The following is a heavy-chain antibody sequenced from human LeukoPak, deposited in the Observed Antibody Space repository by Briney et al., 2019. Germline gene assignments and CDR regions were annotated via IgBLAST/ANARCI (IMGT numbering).Heavy chain of an antibody. CDR3: ARDDYGGLDY. CDR1: GFTFSTYR. Sequence: GGSLRLSCAASGFTFSTYRMNWVREAPGKGLEWVSCISSSSNYIYYGDSVKGRSTISRDNAKNSLYLQMNSLRAEDTAVYYCARDDYGGLDYWGQGTLVTVSS. J-gene: IGHJ4*02. V-gene: IGHV3-21*01. D-gene: IGHD4-23*01. CDR2: ISSSSNYI.